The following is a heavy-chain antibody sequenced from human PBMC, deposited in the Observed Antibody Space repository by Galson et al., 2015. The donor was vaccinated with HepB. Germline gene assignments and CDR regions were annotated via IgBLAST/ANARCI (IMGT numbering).Heavy chain of an antibody. CDR2: TYYRSKWYN. CDR3: ARAWTSRPSTRQTDHFDY. Sequence: CAISGDSVSSRTASWNRTRQSPSRGLEWLGRTYYRSKWYNEYATSVGGRININPDTTENHFSLHLNSVTPEDAAIYYCARAWTSRPSTRQTDHFDYWGQGTLVTVSS. D-gene: IGHD1-1*01. J-gene: IGHJ4*02. V-gene: IGHV6-1*01. CDR1: GDSVSSRTAS.